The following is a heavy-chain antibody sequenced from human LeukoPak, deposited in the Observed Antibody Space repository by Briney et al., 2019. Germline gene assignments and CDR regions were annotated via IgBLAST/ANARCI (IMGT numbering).Heavy chain of an antibody. CDR2: IHPNSGGT. J-gene: IGHJ4*02. Sequence: GASVKVSCKASGYTFSDYYIHWVRQAPGQGLEWMGWIHPNSGGTNYLQKIHGTVTTTRDTSITAPYMDLANLRSDDTAVYHRASTSHRDGYNEPYYFDYWGQGTLVTVSS. CDR3: ASTSHRDGYNEPYYFDY. D-gene: IGHD5-24*01. CDR1: GYTFSDYY. V-gene: IGHV1-2*02.